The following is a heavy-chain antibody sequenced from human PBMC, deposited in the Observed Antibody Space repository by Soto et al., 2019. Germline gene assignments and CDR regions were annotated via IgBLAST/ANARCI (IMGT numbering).Heavy chain of an antibody. J-gene: IGHJ6*02. V-gene: IGHV1-18*01. D-gene: IGHD5-12*01. CDR2: ISAYNGNT. Sequence: ASVKVSCKAPGYTFTSYGISWVRQAPGQGLEWMGWISAYNGNTNYAQKLQGRVTMTTDTSTSTAYMELRSLRSDDTAVYYCARGGYDLIGSYYYGMDVSGQGTTVTVS. CDR3: ARGGYDLIGSYYYGMDV. CDR1: GYTFTSYG.